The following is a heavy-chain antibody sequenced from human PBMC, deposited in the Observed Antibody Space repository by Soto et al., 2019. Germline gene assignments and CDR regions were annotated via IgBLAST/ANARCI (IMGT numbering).Heavy chain of an antibody. CDR1: GGTFSSYA. J-gene: IGHJ3*02. D-gene: IGHD3-22*01. CDR3: ARRRDYDSRGYWDLDI. Sequence: QVQLVQSGAEVKKPGSSVKVSCKASGGTFSSYAISWVRQAPGQGLEWMGGIIPIFGTANYAQKFQGRVTITADETKSTAYKELSSLRSEDSAGDFFARRRDYDSRGYWDLDIWGQGTMVTVSS. CDR2: IIPIFGTA. V-gene: IGHV1-69*01.